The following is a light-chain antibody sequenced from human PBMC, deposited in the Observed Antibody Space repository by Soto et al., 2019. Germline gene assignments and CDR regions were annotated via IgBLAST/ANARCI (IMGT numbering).Light chain of an antibody. CDR2: AAS. CDR1: QSVRSSY. J-gene: IGKJ1*01. V-gene: IGKV3-20*01. Sequence: VMTQAPATLSVSPGERATLSCRASQSVRSSYLAWYQQTPGQTPRLLIYAASSRATGIPDRFSGSGSGTDFTLTISRLEPEDFAVYYCQQYGSSPWTFGQGTKVDIK. CDR3: QQYGSSPWT.